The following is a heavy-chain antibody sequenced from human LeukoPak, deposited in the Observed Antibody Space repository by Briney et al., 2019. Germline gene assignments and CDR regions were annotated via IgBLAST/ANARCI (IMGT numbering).Heavy chain of an antibody. CDR1: GFTFDDYA. Sequence: GGSLRLSCAASGFTFDDYAMHWVRQAPGEGLEWVSGISWNSGSIGYADSVKGRFTISRDNAKNSLYLQMNSLRAEDTALYYCAKDASGSSGWYYFDYWGQGTLVTVSS. CDR3: AKDASGSSGWYYFDY. V-gene: IGHV3-9*01. D-gene: IGHD6-19*01. CDR2: ISWNSGSI. J-gene: IGHJ4*02.